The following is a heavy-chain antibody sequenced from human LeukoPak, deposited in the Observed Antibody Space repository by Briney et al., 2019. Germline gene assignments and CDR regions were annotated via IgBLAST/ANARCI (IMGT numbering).Heavy chain of an antibody. CDR1: GFTFNNYW. Sequence: GGSLRLSCAASGFTFNNYWMSWVRQAPGKGLEWMANIKQDGSEKYYMDSIKGRFTISRDNAKNSLYLQMNSLRAEDTAVYYCANRRGTQLLGNNIDIWGQGTLVTVSS. CDR3: ANRRGTQLLGNNIDI. V-gene: IGHV3-7*01. D-gene: IGHD2-2*01. CDR2: IKQDGSEK. J-gene: IGHJ3*02.